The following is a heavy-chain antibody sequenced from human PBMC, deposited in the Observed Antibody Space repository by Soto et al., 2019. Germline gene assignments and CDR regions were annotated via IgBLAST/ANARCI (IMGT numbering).Heavy chain of an antibody. V-gene: IGHV1-58*02. D-gene: IGHD6-13*01. Sequence: ASVKVSCKASGFTFTSSAMQWVRQARGQRLEWIGWIVVGSGNTNYAQKFQERVTITRDMSTSTAYMELSSLRSEDTAVYYCAAGILGAAAGYGRVDYYYYMDVWGKGTTVTVSS. CDR1: GFTFTSSA. J-gene: IGHJ6*03. CDR3: AAGILGAAAGYGRVDYYYYMDV. CDR2: IVVGSGNT.